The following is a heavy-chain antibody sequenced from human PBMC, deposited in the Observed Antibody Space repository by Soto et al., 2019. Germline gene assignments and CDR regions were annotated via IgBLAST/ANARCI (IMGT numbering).Heavy chain of an antibody. CDR1: GFSISDYY. CDR2: ISQSYSYT. V-gene: IGHV3-11*06. J-gene: IGHJ6*02. CDR3: ARDSYAPHV. Sequence: GGSLRLSCAASGFSISDYYMSWIRQAPGKGLEWLAYISQSYSYTNYADSVKGRFTISRDNAKNTVFLEMKNLRAEDTAVYYCARDSYAPHVWGQGTTVTVSS. D-gene: IGHD4-17*01.